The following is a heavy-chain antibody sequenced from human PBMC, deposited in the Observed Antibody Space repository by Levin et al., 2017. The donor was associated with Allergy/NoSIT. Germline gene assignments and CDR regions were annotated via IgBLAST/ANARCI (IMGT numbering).Heavy chain of an antibody. V-gene: IGHV3-33*01. CDR1: GFTFSNYG. D-gene: IGHD4-23*01. J-gene: IGHJ4*02. CDR2: IWYDGSNK. Sequence: GESLKISCAASGFTFSNYGIHWVRQAPGKGLECVAVIWYDGSNKYYADSVKGRFTISRDNSKSTVYLQINSLRAEDTAVYYCARVADYGGQVPGYWGQGTLVTVSS. CDR3: ARVADYGGQVPGY.